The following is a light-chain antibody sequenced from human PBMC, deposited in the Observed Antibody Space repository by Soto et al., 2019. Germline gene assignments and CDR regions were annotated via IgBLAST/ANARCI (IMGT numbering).Light chain of an antibody. CDR3: QQSFSVPLT. Sequence: DIQMTQSPSSLSASVGDRVTITCRASQSISRYFNWYQQKPGQAPKLLIYAASNLQSGVPSRFSGSGSGTDFTLTISSLQPEDFATYFCQQSFSVPLTLGGGTKVDIK. CDR2: AAS. J-gene: IGKJ4*01. V-gene: IGKV1-39*01. CDR1: QSISRY.